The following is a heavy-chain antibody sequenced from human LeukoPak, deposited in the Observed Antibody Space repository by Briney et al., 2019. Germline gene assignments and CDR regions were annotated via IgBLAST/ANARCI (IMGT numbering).Heavy chain of an antibody. CDR1: VYTLTELS. J-gene: IGHJ4*02. Sequence: ASVKVSCKVSVYTLTELSMHWVLQAPGKGLEWMGGFDPEDGETIYAQMFQGRVTMTEDTSTDTAYMELGSLRSEDTAVYYCATNLATVVTPAYYWGQGTLVTVSS. D-gene: IGHD4-23*01. CDR3: ATNLATVVTPAYY. CDR2: FDPEDGET. V-gene: IGHV1-24*01.